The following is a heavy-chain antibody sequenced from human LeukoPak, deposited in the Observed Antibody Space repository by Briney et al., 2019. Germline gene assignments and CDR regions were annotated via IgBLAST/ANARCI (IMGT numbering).Heavy chain of an antibody. V-gene: IGHV1-2*02. D-gene: IGHD2-15*01. CDR1: GYTFTGYY. J-gene: IGHJ3*02. CDR3: ARDRVMVGPSDGFDI. Sequence: GASVKVSCKASGYTFTGYYVNWVRQAPGQGLEWMGWISPNSGGTNYAQKFQGRVTMSRDTSISTAYMELSRLRSDDTALYYCARDRVMVGPSDGFDIWGQGTMVTVSS. CDR2: ISPNSGGT.